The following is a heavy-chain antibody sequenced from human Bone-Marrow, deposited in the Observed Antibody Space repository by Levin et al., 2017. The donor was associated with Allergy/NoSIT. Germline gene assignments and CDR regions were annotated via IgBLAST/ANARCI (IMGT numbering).Heavy chain of an antibody. CDR1: GYTFGSHG. CDR2: ISGYSGNT. J-gene: IGHJ4*02. Sequence: ASVKVSCKTSGYTFGSHGVSWVRQAPGQGLEWMGWISGYSGNTEYAHKFQDRIAMSTDTSTSTAYMELRSLRSDDTALYFCARDSTLRLGDFSNDYWGQGTLVTVSS. D-gene: IGHD3-16*01. CDR3: ARDSTLRLGDFSNDY. V-gene: IGHV1-18*01.